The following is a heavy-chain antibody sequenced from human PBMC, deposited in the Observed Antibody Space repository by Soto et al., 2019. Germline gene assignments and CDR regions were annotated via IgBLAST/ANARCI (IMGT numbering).Heavy chain of an antibody. CDR3: ARNKDCSANSCYPDY. V-gene: IGHV1-18*01. D-gene: IGHD2-2*01. J-gene: IGHJ4*02. CDR2: ISTYNDNT. CDR1: GYAFTAYG. Sequence: GASVKVSCKASGYAFTAYGISWVRQAPGQGLEWVGWISTYNDNTKYAQKLQGRVTMTTDTSTSTAYMELRSLRSDDTAMYFCARNKDCSANSCYPDYWGQGTLVTVSS.